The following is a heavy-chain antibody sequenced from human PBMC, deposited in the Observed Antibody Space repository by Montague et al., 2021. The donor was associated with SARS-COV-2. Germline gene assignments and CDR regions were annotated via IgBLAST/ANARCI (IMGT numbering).Heavy chain of an antibody. J-gene: IGHJ4*02. V-gene: IGHV3-7*01. CDR2: DGSEK. Sequence: DGSEKKYVDSVKGRFTIARDNAKNSLYLQMNSLRAEDTAGYYCARVPSSSWYFDSWGQGTLVTVSS. CDR3: ARVPSSSWYFDS. D-gene: IGHD6-13*01.